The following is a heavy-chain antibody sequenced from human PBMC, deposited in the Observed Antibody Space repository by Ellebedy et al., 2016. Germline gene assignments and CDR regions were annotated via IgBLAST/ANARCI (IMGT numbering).Heavy chain of an antibody. CDR1: GFSFSNYA. Sequence: GESLKISXAASGFSFSNYAMGWVRQAPGKGLDWVSGISDSGGNTYYADSVKGRFTISRDNSKNTLYLQMNSLRAEDTAVYYCAKALVEQLVHYWGQGTLVTVSS. V-gene: IGHV3-23*01. CDR3: AKALVEQLVHY. CDR2: ISDSGGNT. J-gene: IGHJ4*02. D-gene: IGHD6-6*01.